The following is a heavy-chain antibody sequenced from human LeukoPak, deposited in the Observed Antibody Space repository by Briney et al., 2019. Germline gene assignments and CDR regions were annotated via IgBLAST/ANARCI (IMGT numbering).Heavy chain of an antibody. CDR1: GFTFSRYW. J-gene: IGHJ4*02. CDR2: IKQDGGEI. Sequence: GGSLRLSCAATGFTFSRYWMSWVRQAPGKRLEWVANIKQDGGEIYYVDSVKGRFTISRDNAKNSLFLQMNSLRAEDTALYYCARDKIEGPILFDYWGQGTLVTVSS. V-gene: IGHV3-7*01. CDR3: ARDKIEGPILFDY.